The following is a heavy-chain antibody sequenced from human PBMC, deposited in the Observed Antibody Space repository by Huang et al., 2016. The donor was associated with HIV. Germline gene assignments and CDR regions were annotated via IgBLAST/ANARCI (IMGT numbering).Heavy chain of an antibody. CDR2: MDYSGST. CDR1: GGSISNPY. J-gene: IGHJ4*02. Sequence: QVQLQESGPGLVKPSETLSLTCTVSGGSISNPYWRWIRQPPGKGLAGIGSMDYSGSTNHRPSLKSRVLRLLDTSKQQFSLRVNSVTAADTAMYYCVRDHHDFWRGYRRMYFFDHWGQGTLVTVSS. D-gene: IGHD3-3*01. V-gene: IGHV4-59*11. CDR3: VRDHHDFWRGYRRMYFFDH.